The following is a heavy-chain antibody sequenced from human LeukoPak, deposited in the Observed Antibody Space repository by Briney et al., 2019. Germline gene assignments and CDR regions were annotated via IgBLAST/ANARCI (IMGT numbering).Heavy chain of an antibody. D-gene: IGHD3-10*01. CDR2: INPSGGST. V-gene: IGHV1-46*01. Sequence: ASVKVSCKASGYXFTSYYIHWVRQAPGQGLEWMGIINPSGGSTSYAQKFQGRVTMTRDTSTCTVYMELSSLRSEDTAVYYCARDRSHYTMVRGANNWFDPWGQGTLVTVSS. CDR1: GYXFTSYY. J-gene: IGHJ5*02. CDR3: ARDRSHYTMVRGANNWFDP.